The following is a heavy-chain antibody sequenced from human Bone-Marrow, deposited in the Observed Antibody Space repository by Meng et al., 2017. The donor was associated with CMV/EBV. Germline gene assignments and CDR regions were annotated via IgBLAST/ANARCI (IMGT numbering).Heavy chain of an antibody. J-gene: IGHJ3*02. D-gene: IGHD1-26*01. CDR2: ISSSGGTI. CDR3: ARDRRVGAIGGAFDI. CDR1: GFTFKDYY. V-gene: IGHV3-11*04. Sequence: GESLKISCAASGFTFKDYYMSWIRQAPGKGLEWLSYISSSGGTIYYADSVKGRFTISRDNAKNSLYLQMNSLRAEDTAVYYCARDRRVGAIGGAFDIWGQGTMVTVSS.